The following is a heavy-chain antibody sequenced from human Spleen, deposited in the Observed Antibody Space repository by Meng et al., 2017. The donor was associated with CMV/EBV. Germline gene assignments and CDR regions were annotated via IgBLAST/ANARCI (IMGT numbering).Heavy chain of an antibody. CDR3: ARYLLPVAHWTNDY. CDR1: GYTFTGYY. J-gene: IGHJ4*02. CDR2: INPNSGGT. V-gene: IGHV1-2*02. Sequence: ASVKVSCKASGYTFTGYYMHWVRQAPGQGLEWMGWINPNSGGTNYAQKFQGRVTMTRDTSISTAYMELRSLRSDDTAVYYCARYLLPVAHWTNDYWGQGTLVTVSS. D-gene: IGHD2-2*01.